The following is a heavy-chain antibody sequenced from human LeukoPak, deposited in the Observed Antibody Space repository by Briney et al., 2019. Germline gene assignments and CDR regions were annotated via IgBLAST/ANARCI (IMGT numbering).Heavy chain of an antibody. J-gene: IGHJ4*02. CDR1: GFTFSDYY. CDR3: AREVTRPYYFDY. Sequence: GGSLRLSCAASGFTFSDYYMSWIRQAAGKGREGVSYISSSGSTIYYADSVKGRFTISRDNAKNSLYLQMNSLRAEDTAVYYCAREVTRPYYFDYWGQGTLVTVSS. CDR2: ISSSGSTI. V-gene: IGHV3-11*01.